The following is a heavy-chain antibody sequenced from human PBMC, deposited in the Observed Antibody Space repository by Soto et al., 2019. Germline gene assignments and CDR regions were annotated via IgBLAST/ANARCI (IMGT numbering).Heavy chain of an antibody. CDR1: GFTVSSYA. J-gene: IGHJ5*02. CDR2: ISYDGSNK. CDR3: ARPRFGELLDWFDP. Sequence: PGGSLRLSCAASGFTVSSYAMHWVRQAPGKGLEWVAVISYDGSNKYYADSVKGRFTISRDNSKNTLYLQMNSLRAEDTAVYYCARPRFGELLDWFDPWGQGTLVTVSS. D-gene: IGHD3-10*01. V-gene: IGHV3-30-3*01.